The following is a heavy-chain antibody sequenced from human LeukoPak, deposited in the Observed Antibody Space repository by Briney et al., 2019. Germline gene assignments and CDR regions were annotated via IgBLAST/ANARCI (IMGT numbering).Heavy chain of an antibody. CDR3: LRYRDYGDYSAFDY. V-gene: IGHV5-51*01. CDR1: GYCFSSYW. J-gene: IGHJ4*02. CDR2: IYPGDSDT. Sequence: GESLKISCKGSGYCFSSYWIGWVRLMPGKGLAWMGIIYPGDSDTRYSPSFQGQVTISADKSISTAYLQWSSLKASDTAMYYSLRYRDYGDYSAFDYWGQGTLVTVSS. D-gene: IGHD4-17*01.